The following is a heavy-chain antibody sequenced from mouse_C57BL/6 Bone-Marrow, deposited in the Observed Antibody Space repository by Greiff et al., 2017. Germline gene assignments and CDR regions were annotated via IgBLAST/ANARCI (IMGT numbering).Heavy chain of an antibody. CDR2: IRNKANGYTT. CDR3: ARRDLDY. CDR1: GFTFTDYY. J-gene: IGHJ2*01. V-gene: IGHV7-3*01. Sequence: EVNVVESGGALVQPGGSLSLSCAASGFTFTDYYMSWVRQPPGKALEWLGFIRNKANGYTTEYSASVKGRFTISRDNSQSILYLQMNALRAEDSATYYCARRDLDYWGQGTTLTVSS.